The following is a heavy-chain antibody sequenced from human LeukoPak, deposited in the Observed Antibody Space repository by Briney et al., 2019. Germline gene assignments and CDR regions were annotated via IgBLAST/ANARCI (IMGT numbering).Heavy chain of an antibody. CDR3: ARDAVTYDAFDI. Sequence: SEALSLTCTVSGGSITNYYWNWIRQPPGKGLEWIGYVFYSGSTNYNPSLKSRVTISVDTSKNQFSLKLSSVTAADTAVYYCARDAVTYDAFDIWGQGAMVTVSS. D-gene: IGHD2-21*02. CDR2: VFYSGST. V-gene: IGHV4-59*01. J-gene: IGHJ3*02. CDR1: GGSITNYY.